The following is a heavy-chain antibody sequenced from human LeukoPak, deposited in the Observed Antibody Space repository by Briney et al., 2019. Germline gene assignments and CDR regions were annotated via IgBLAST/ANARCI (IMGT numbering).Heavy chain of an antibody. V-gene: IGHV1-2*02. CDR3: ARDIGVPGMEYQLLGARFDP. CDR1: GYTLSDYY. Sequence: GASVKVSCKASGYTLSDYYMHWVRQVPGQGLEWMGWINPNTGGTNYAQKFQNRVTLTRDTSISTVYMELSSLRSEDTAVYYCARDIGVPGMEYQLLGARFDPWGQGTLVTVSS. D-gene: IGHD2-2*01. J-gene: IGHJ5*02. CDR2: INPNTGGT.